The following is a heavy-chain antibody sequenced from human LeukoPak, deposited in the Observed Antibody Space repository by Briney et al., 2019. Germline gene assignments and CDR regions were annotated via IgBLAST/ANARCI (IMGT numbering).Heavy chain of an antibody. V-gene: IGHV1-46*01. CDR1: GYTFTSYY. J-gene: IGHJ3*02. CDR3: ARFQDLTTGIVGARSAFDI. Sequence: ASVKVSCKASGYTFTSYYMHWVRQAPGQGLEWMGIINPSGGSTSYAQKFQGRVTMTRDTSTSTVYMELSSLRSEDTAVYYCARFQDLTTGIVGARSAFDIWGQGTMVTVSS. D-gene: IGHD1-26*01. CDR2: INPSGGST.